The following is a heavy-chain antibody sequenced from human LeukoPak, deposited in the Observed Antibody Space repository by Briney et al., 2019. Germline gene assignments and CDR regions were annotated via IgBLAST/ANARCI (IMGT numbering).Heavy chain of an antibody. CDR1: GGSISSGTYY. CDR3: ARSYYDFWSGATGFDY. V-gene: IGHV4-61*02. J-gene: IGHJ4*02. D-gene: IGHD3-3*01. CDR2: FYTSGST. Sequence: TLSLTCTVSGGSISSGTYYWSWVRQPAGKGLEWIGRFYTSGSTNYNPSLKSRVTISVDTSKNQFSPKLSSVTAADTAVYYCARSYYDFWSGATGFDYWGQGTLVTVSS.